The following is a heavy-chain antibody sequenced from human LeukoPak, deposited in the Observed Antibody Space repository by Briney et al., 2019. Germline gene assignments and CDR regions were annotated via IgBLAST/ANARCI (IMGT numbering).Heavy chain of an antibody. CDR2: TSAYNGNT. J-gene: IGHJ6*02. D-gene: IGHD3-10*01. CDR1: GYTFTSYG. V-gene: IGHV1-18*01. Sequence: ASVKVSCKASGYTFTSYGISWVRQAPGQGLEWMGWTSAYNGNTNYAQKLQGRVTMTTDTSTSTAYMELRSLRSDDTAVYYCARDRPNYYSSGPDYYGMDVWGQGTTVTVSS. CDR3: ARDRPNYYSSGPDYYGMDV.